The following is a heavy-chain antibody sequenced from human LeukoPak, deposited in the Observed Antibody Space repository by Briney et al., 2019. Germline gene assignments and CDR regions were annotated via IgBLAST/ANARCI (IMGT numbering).Heavy chain of an antibody. CDR2: ISYDGSNK. CDR1: GFTFSSYA. V-gene: IGHV3-30-3*01. Sequence: GGSLRLSCAASGFTFSSYAMHWVRQAPGKGLEWVAVISYDGSNKYYADSVKGRFTISRDNSKDTLSLQMNSLRAEDTAVYYCARDLDRGGFSPNYWDQGTVVTVSS. CDR3: ARDLDRGGFSPNY. J-gene: IGHJ4*02. D-gene: IGHD2-15*01.